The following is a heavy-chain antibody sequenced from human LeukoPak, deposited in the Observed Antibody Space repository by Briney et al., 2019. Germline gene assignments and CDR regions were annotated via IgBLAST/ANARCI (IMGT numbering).Heavy chain of an antibody. D-gene: IGHD2-2*01. Sequence: GGSLRLSCAASGFTFSDYYMSWIRQAPGKGLEWVSIIFGNGDTTYYADSVKGRFTVSRDNSKDTLYLQMNDLRPDDTAIYYCARVARCTSCFDVDYWGQGTLVTVSS. J-gene: IGHJ4*02. CDR1: GFTFSDYY. CDR2: IFGNGDTT. CDR3: ARVARCTSCFDVDY. V-gene: IGHV3-23*01.